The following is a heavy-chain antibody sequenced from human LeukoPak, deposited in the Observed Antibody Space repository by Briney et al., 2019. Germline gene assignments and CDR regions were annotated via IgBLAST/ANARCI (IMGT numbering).Heavy chain of an antibody. D-gene: IGHD3-22*01. CDR2: IYSGGST. J-gene: IGHJ6*02. CDR1: GFTVSSNY. V-gene: IGHV3-53*01. CDR3: ARERLYYYDSSGMDV. Sequence: GGSLRLSCAASGFTVSSNYMSWVRQAPGKGLEWVSVIYSGGSTYYADSVKGRFTNSRDNSKNTLHLQMNSLRAEDTAVYYCARERLYYYDSSGMDVWGQGTTVTVSS.